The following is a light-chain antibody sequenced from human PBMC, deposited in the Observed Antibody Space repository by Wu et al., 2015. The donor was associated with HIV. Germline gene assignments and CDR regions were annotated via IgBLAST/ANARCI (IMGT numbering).Light chain of an antibody. J-gene: IGKJ2*03. CDR3: QQYNSWPPNS. CDR1: QSVSSN. V-gene: IGKV3-15*01. Sequence: EIVLTQSPATLSLSPGERATLSCRASQSVSSNLAWYQQKPGQAPRLLVYAASTRATGIPARFSGSGSGTEFTLTISSLQSEDFAVYYCQQYNSWPPNSFGQGTKLEVK. CDR2: AAS.